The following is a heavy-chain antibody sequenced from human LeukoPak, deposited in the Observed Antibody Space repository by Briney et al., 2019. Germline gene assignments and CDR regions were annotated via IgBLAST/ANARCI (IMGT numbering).Heavy chain of an antibody. CDR2: IWYDGGNK. D-gene: IGHD2-21*02. J-gene: IGHJ4*02. Sequence: GGSLRLSCAASGFTFSSYGMHWVRQAPGKGLEWVAVIWYDGGNKYYADSVKGRFTISRDNSKNTLYLQMNSLRAEDTAVYYCARDYCGGDCYSFDYWGQGTLVTVSS. CDR3: ARDYCGGDCYSFDY. V-gene: IGHV3-33*01. CDR1: GFTFSSYG.